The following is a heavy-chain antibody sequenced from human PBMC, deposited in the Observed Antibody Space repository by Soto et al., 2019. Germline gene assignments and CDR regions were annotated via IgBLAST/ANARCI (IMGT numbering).Heavy chain of an antibody. CDR3: ARGASGGSGWNYYYYYGMDV. J-gene: IGHJ6*02. D-gene: IGHD6-19*01. CDR2: ISSSSSYT. CDR1: GFTLSDYY. V-gene: IGHV3-11*05. Sequence: QVQLVESGGGLVKPGGSLRLSCAASGFTLSDYYMSWIRQAPGKGLEWVSYISSSSSYTDYADSVKGRFTISRDNAKSSLYLQMNSLRAEDTAVYYCARGASGGSGWNYYYYYGMDVWGQGTTVTVSS.